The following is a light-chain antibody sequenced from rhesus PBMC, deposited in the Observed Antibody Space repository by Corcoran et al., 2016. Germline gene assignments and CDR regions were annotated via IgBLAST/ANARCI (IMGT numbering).Light chain of an antibody. V-gene: IGKV3-42*01. Sequence: EIVMTQSPATLSLSPGERATLSCRASQSVFSSLDWYHQKPGQAPKLLIYGASTRATGIPERFSGSGSGKDFTITISSREPEDVGVYYCQQDYTWPLTFGGGTKVEL. CDR3: QQDYTWPLT. CDR2: GAS. CDR1: QSVFSS. J-gene: IGKJ4*01.